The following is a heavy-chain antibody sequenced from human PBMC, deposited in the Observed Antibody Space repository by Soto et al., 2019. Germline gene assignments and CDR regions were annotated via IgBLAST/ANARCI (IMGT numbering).Heavy chain of an antibody. CDR2: INHSGST. Sequence: SETLSLTCAVYGGSFSGYYWSWIRQPPGKGLEWIGEINHSGSTNYNPSLKGRVTISVDTSKNQFSLKLSSVTAADTAVYYCARGRRTTVTIDYWGQGTLVTVSS. CDR1: GGSFSGYY. V-gene: IGHV4-34*01. D-gene: IGHD4-17*01. J-gene: IGHJ4*02. CDR3: ARGRRTTVTIDY.